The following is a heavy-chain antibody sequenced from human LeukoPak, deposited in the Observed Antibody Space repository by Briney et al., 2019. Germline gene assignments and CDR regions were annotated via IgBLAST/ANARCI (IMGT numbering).Heavy chain of an antibody. J-gene: IGHJ4*02. CDR3: ARGSGVLDY. CDR1: GGSFSGYY. Sequence: SETLSLTCAVYGGSFSGYYGSWIRQPPGKGLEWIGEINHSGSTNYNPSLKSRVTISVDTSKNQFSLKLSSVTAADTAVYYCARGSGVLDYWGQGTLVTVSS. D-gene: IGHD1-26*01. V-gene: IGHV4-34*01. CDR2: INHSGST.